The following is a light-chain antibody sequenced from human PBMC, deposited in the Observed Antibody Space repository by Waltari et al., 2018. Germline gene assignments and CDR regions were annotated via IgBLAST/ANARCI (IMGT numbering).Light chain of an antibody. CDR3: SSYTGNITGV. Sequence: QSALTQPASVSGSPGQSIIISCTGSNSDIGSYNYVSWYQQHSGKAPKLIIYGVSNRPSEMSNRFSGSKSGNTASLVISGLQADDEGDYYCSSYTGNITGVFGPGSKVSVL. CDR2: GVS. J-gene: IGLJ1*01. CDR1: NSDIGSYNY. V-gene: IGLV2-14*01.